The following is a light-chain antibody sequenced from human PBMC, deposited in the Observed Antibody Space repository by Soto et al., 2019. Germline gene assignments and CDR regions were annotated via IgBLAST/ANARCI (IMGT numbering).Light chain of an antibody. CDR3: QQYNNWTPIT. Sequence: EIAMTQSPATISMSPGESVTLHCRAIHSVTSNLAWYQHKPGQSHRLLIYRAPARATGVPDTFSGGGSGTEFTLTISSLQSEDFAVYDCQQYNNWTPITLVQGT. CDR1: HSVTSN. V-gene: IGKV3-15*01. CDR2: RAP. J-gene: IGKJ5*01.